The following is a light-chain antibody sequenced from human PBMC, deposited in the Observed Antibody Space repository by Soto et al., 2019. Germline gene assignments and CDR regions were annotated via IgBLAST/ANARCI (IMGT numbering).Light chain of an antibody. V-gene: IGKV3-15*01. CDR2: GAS. J-gene: IGKJ1*01. CDR1: QSVSTN. Sequence: EIVMTQSPATLSVSPGEGATLSCRASQSVSTNLAWYQQKPGQAPRLLIYGASTRATGIPARISGSGSGTEFTLTISSLQSEDFAVYYCQQYNNWPPWTFGQGTKVEIK. CDR3: QQYNNWPPWT.